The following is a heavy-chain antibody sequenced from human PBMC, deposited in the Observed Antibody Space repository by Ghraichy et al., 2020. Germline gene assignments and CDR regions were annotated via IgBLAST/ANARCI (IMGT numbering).Heavy chain of an antibody. CDR3: ARRTFYYDSIGFPD. CDR2: INHSGST. J-gene: IGHJ3*01. CDR1: GGAFSGYY. V-gene: IGHV4-34*01. Sequence: ESLNISCAVYGGAFSGYYWRWIRQPPGKGLEWIGEINHSGSTNYNPSLKSRVTISVDTSKNQFSLKWSSVTAADTAVYYCARRTFYYDSIGFPDWGQGTMVTVSS. D-gene: IGHD3-22*01.